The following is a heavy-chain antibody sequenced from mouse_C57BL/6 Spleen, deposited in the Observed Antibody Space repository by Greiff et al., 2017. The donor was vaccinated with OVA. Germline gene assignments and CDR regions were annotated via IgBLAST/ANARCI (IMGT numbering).Heavy chain of an antibody. D-gene: IGHD3-2*02. CDR2: FYPGSGSI. V-gene: IGHV1-62-2*01. CDR3: ARHDKDRSGTRYLDY. CDR1: GYTFTEST. Sequence: QVQLQQSGAELVKPGASVKLSCKASGYTFTESTIPWVKQRSGQGLEWIGWFYPGSGSIKYNEKFKDKATLTADNSSSAVYMELRRVTSEYSAVYFCARHDKDRSGTRYLDYWGQGTTLTVSS. J-gene: IGHJ2*01.